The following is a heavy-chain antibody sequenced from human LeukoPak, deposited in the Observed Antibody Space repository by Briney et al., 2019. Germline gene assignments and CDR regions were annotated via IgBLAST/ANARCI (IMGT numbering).Heavy chain of an antibody. CDR1: GFTLSDYA. J-gene: IGHJ4*02. V-gene: IGHV3-23*01. Sequence: KSGGSLRLSCAASGFTLSDYAMSWVRQAPGKGLEWVSGISGSSGSTFYADSVKGRFTISRDNSKNTLYLQMNSLRAEDTAVYYCTYGDYVRGRFDYWGQGTLVTVSS. CDR3: TYGDYVRGRFDY. CDR2: ISGSSGST. D-gene: IGHD4-17*01.